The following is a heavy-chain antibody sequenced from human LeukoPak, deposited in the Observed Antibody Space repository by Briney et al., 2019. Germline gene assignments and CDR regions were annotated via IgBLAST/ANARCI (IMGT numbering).Heavy chain of an antibody. V-gene: IGHV3-64*01. J-gene: IGHJ4*02. D-gene: IGHD2/OR15-2a*01. Sequence: GGSLRLSCAASGFTFSSYTMHWVRQAPGKGLESVSAISSNGGDTYCAKSVKGRFTISRDNSKNTLYLQMDSLRAEDMAVYYCAREGSPTTYDYWGQGTLVTVSS. CDR1: GFTFSSYT. CDR2: ISSNGGDT. CDR3: AREGSPTTYDY.